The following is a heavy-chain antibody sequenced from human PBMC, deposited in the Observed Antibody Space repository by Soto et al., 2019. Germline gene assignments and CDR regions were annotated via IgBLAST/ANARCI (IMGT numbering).Heavy chain of an antibody. V-gene: IGHV3-33*01. J-gene: IGHJ3*02. CDR2: IWYDGSNK. Sequence: GGSLRLSCAASGFTFSSYGMHWVRQAPGKGLEWVAVIWYDGSNKYYADSVKGRFTISRDNSKNTLYLQMNSLRAEDTAVYYCARSPRPQEDDAFDIWGQGTMVTVSS. CDR1: GFTFSSYG. D-gene: IGHD6-6*01. CDR3: ARSPRPQEDDAFDI.